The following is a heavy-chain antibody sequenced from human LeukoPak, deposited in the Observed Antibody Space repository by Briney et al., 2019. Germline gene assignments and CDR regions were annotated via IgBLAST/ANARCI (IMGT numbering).Heavy chain of an antibody. Sequence: SETLSLTRTVWSGPMSSYYGSCIRQPPGKGLEWIGYIYYSGSTNYNPSLKSRVTISVDTSKNQFSLKLSSVTAADTAVYYCARAYLHYGSSSYVWSPPWGQGTLVTVSS. D-gene: IGHD3-10*01. V-gene: IGHV4-59*01. CDR2: IYYSGST. CDR1: SGPMSSYY. CDR3: ARAYLHYGSSSYVWSPP. J-gene: IGHJ5*02.